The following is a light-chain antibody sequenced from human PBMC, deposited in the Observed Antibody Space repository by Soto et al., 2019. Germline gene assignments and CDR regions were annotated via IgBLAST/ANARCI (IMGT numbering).Light chain of an antibody. CDR3: QQYGSSGT. J-gene: IGKJ1*01. CDR1: QSVSSN. CDR2: GAS. Sequence: EVVMAQSPAPRSVSPGERATLSFRASQSVSSNLAWYQQKPGQAPWLLIYGASNRATGIPDRFSGSGSGTDFTLTISRLEPEDFAVYYCQQYGSSGTFGQGTKVDIK. V-gene: IGKV3-20*01.